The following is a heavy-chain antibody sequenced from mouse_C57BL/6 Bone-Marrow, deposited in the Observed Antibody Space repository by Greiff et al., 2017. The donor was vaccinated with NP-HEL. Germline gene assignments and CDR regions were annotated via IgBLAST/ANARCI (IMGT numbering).Heavy chain of an antibody. J-gene: IGHJ2*01. V-gene: IGHV1-15*01. CDR3: TRWGLRLYYFDY. Sequence: QVQLQQSGAELVRPGASVTLSCKASGYTFTDYEMHWVKQTPVHGLEWIGAIDPETGGTAYNQKFKGKAILTADKSSSTAYMELRSLTSEDSAVYYGTRWGLRLYYFDYWGQGTTLTVSS. D-gene: IGHD1-1*01. CDR2: IDPETGGT. CDR1: GYTFTDYE.